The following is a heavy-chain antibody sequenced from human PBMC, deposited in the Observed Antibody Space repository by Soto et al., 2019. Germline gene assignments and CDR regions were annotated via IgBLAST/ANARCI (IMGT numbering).Heavy chain of an antibody. Sequence: SETLSLTCAVYGGSFSGYYWSWIRQPPGKGLEWIGEINHSGSTNYNPSLKSRVTISVDTSKNQFSLKLSSVTAADTAVYYCARGKGKITIFGVVIIPLRFDYWGQGTLVTVSS. V-gene: IGHV4-34*01. CDR3: ARGKGKITIFGVVIIPLRFDY. D-gene: IGHD3-3*01. J-gene: IGHJ4*02. CDR1: GGSFSGYY. CDR2: INHSGST.